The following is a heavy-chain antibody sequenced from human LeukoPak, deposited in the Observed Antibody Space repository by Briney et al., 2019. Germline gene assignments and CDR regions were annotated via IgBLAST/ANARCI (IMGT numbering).Heavy chain of an antibody. CDR3: ASDHSYCYYMAV. V-gene: IGHV4-39*07. J-gene: IGHJ6*03. CDR1: GGSIRSSSYY. Sequence: PSETLSLTCTLSGGSIRSSSYYWGWIRQPPGKGLGWIGSIHSSGTTSYNPSLTRPVTISADTSKNPFSLELSSVTAAATAVSYSASDHSYCYYMAVWGKGSTATVYS. CDR2: IHSSGTT.